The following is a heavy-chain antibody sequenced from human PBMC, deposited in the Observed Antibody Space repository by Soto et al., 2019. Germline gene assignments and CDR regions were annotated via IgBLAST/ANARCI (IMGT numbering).Heavy chain of an antibody. V-gene: IGHV1-69*01. D-gene: IGHD1-26*01. CDR2: IIPIFDTA. CDR1: GGTFTNYA. J-gene: IGHJ3*02. Sequence: QVHLVQSGAEVKKPGSSVKVSCKASGGTFTNYAVSWVRQVPGQGLEWLGGIIPIFDTADYSQKFQDRVTITADESTTTAYMELSSLRSEDTAVYYCARDQSPYNGAFPNVLDIWGQGTVVTVSP. CDR3: ARDQSPYNGAFPNVLDI.